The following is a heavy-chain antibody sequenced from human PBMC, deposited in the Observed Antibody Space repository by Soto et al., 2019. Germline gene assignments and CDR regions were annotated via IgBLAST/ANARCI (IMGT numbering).Heavy chain of an antibody. J-gene: IGHJ4*02. Sequence: QVQLVQSGAEVKKPGASVKVSCKASGYTFTSYAMHWVRQAPGQRLEWMGWINAGNGNTKYSQKFQGRVTITRDTPAGTAYMELSSLRSEDTAVYYCARDPLRYFDWLYIDYWGQGTLVTVSS. CDR3: ARDPLRYFDWLYIDY. D-gene: IGHD3-9*01. V-gene: IGHV1-3*01. CDR2: INAGNGNT. CDR1: GYTFTSYA.